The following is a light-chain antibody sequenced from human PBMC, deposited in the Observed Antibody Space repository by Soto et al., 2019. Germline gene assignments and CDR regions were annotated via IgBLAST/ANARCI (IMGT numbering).Light chain of an antibody. V-gene: IGLV2-14*01. CDR3: RSDYRIASAV. Sequence: QSALTQPASVSGSPGQSITISCTGTSSDVGGYNYVSWYQQHPGKAPKLLISEVSSRPSGISNRFSGSKSGNTASLTISGLQAEDEADYYCRSDYRIASAVFGGGTKLTVL. CDR2: EVS. J-gene: IGLJ2*01. CDR1: SSDVGGYNY.